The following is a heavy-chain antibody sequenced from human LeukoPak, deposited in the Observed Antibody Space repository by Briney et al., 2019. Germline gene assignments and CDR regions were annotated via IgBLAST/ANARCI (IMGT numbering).Heavy chain of an antibody. D-gene: IGHD1-26*01. CDR1: GGSISSSNYY. Sequence: SETLSLACTVSGGSISSSNYYWGWIRQPPGEGLEWIGYIYYSGSTYYNPSLKSRVTMSVDTSKNQFSLKLSSVTAADTAVYYCARYYSGSYGFDYWGQGTLVTVSS. CDR3: ARYYSGSYGFDY. V-gene: IGHV4-39*01. CDR2: IYYSGST. J-gene: IGHJ4*02.